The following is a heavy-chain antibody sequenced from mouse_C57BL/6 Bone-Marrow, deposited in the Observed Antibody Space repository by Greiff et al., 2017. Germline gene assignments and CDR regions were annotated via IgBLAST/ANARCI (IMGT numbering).Heavy chain of an antibody. D-gene: IGHD2-2*01. CDR3: AMVTTGNWFAY. Sequence: VHVKQSGAELVKPGASVKLSCTASGFNIKDYYMHWVKQRTEQGLEWIGRIDPEDGETKYAPKFQGKATITADTSSNTAYLQLSSLTSEDTAVYYCAMVTTGNWFAYWGQGTLGTVSA. CDR2: IDPEDGET. CDR1: GFNIKDYY. V-gene: IGHV14-2*01. J-gene: IGHJ3*01.